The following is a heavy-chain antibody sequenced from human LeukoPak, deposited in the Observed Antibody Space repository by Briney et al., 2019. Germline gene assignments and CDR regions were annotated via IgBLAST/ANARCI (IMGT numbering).Heavy chain of an antibody. D-gene: IGHD2-15*01. Sequence: PGGSLRLSCTVSGFTVSSNSMSWVRQAPGKGLEWVSFIYSDNTHYSDSVKGRFTISRDNSKNTLYLQMNSLRAEDTAVYYCARGDCNGGSCYLSLTTIDYWGQGTLVTVSS. CDR2: IYSDNT. J-gene: IGHJ4*02. CDR1: GFTVSSNS. V-gene: IGHV3-53*01. CDR3: ARGDCNGGSCYLSLTTIDY.